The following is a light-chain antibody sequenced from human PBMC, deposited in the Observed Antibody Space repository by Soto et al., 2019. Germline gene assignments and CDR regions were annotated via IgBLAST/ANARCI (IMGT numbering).Light chain of an antibody. J-gene: IGKJ4*01. V-gene: IGKV2-28*01. Sequence: DIVMTQSPLSLPVTPGEPASISCRSSQSLLHSNGYNYLDWYLQKPGQSPQLLIYLGSNRASGVPARFSGSGSGTDFTLTISRVEAEDVGVYYCMQALQTRLTFGGGTKVEIK. CDR1: QSLLHSNGYNY. CDR2: LGS. CDR3: MQALQTRLT.